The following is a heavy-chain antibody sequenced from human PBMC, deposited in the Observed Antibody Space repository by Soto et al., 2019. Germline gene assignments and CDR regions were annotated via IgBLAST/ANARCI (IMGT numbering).Heavy chain of an antibody. CDR3: ARCYIPLYYYYGMDV. Sequence: GGSLRLSCAASGFTFSSYAMHWVRQAPGKGLEWVAVISYDGSNKYYADSVKGRFTISRDNSKNTLYLQMNSLRAEDTAVYYCARCYIPLYYYYGMDVWGQGTTVTVSS. J-gene: IGHJ6*02. CDR1: GFTFSSYA. V-gene: IGHV3-30-3*01. D-gene: IGHD2-15*01. CDR2: ISYDGSNK.